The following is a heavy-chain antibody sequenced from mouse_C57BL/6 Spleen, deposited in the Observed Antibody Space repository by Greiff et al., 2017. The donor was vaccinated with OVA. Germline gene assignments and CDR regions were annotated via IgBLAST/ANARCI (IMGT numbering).Heavy chain of an antibody. CDR1: GYTFTDYE. CDR3: TRKTRYDGYQFAY. V-gene: IGHV1-15*01. J-gene: IGHJ3*01. CDR2: IDPETGGT. D-gene: IGHD2-3*01. Sequence: QVQLKESGAELVRPGASVTLSCKASGYTFTDYEMHWVMQTPVHGLEWIGAIDPETGGTAYNQKFKGKAILTADKSSSTAYMELRSLTSEDSAVYYCTRKTRYDGYQFAYWGQGTLVTVSA.